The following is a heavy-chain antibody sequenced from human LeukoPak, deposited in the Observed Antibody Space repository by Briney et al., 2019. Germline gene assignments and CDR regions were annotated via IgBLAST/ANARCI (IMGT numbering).Heavy chain of an antibody. CDR1: GFTFSSYS. Sequence: PGGSLGLSCAASGFTFSSYSMNWVRQAPGKGLEWVSSISSSSSYIYYADSVKGPFTISRDNAKNSLYLQMNSLRAEDTAVYYCANEKGYCSGGSCDGGYWGQGTLVTVSS. CDR2: ISSSSSYI. J-gene: IGHJ4*02. V-gene: IGHV3-21*01. D-gene: IGHD2-15*01. CDR3: ANEKGYCSGGSCDGGY.